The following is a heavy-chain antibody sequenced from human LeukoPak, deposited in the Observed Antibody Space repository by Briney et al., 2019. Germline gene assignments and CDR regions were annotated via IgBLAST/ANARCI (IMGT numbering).Heavy chain of an antibody. V-gene: IGHV1-2*02. D-gene: IGHD3-22*01. CDR3: ARVGSYDDSSGPFDF. J-gene: IGHJ4*02. Sequence: ASVKVSCKASGYTFTGYYMHWVRQAPGQGLEWMGWINPNSGDTKYGQKFQGRVTMTRDTSISTAYMELSSLRSDDTAVYYCARVGSYDDSSGPFDFWGQGTLVTVSS. CDR2: INPNSGDT. CDR1: GYTFTGYY.